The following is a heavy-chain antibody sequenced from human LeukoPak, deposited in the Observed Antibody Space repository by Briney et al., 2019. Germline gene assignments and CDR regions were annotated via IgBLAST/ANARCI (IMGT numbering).Heavy chain of an antibody. Sequence: ASVKVSCKASGYTFTGYYFHWVRQAPGQGLEWMGWINPNTAGTNYAQKFLGGVTLTWDTSISTACMELNRLTSDDTAVYYCATSAGDYRAGHYYYMGVWGKGTSVTVSS. J-gene: IGHJ6*03. CDR2: INPNTAGT. D-gene: IGHD4-11*01. V-gene: IGHV1-2*02. CDR1: GYTFTGYY. CDR3: ATSAGDYRAGHYYYMGV.